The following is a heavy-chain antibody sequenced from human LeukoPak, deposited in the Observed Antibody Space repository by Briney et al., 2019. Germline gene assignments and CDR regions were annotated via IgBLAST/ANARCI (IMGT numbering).Heavy chain of an antibody. CDR2: INPNSGGT. Sequence: ASVKVSSKASGYTFTGYYMHWVRQAPGQGLEWMGWINPNSGGTNYAQKFQGRVTMTRDTSISTAYMELSRLRSDDTAVYYCARVGDSSGYYFAFDYWGQGTLVTVSS. V-gene: IGHV1-2*02. J-gene: IGHJ4*02. CDR3: ARVGDSSGYYFAFDY. D-gene: IGHD3-22*01. CDR1: GYTFTGYY.